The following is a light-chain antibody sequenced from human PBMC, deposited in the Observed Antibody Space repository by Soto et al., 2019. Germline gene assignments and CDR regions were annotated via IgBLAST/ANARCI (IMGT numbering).Light chain of an antibody. CDR2: DAS. V-gene: IGKV1-33*01. CDR3: QQYDGLPYT. Sequence: DVQMTQSPSSLAASVGDRVTITCQASQDIGDYVNWYQQKPGKAPNLLIFDASILERGVPSRFSGSGSGTDFTFTINSLQPEDIATYYCQQYDGLPYTFGQGTQLEIK. CDR1: QDIGDY. J-gene: IGKJ2*01.